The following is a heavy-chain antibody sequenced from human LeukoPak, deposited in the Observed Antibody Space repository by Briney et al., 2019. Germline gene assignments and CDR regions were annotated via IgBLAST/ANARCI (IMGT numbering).Heavy chain of an antibody. J-gene: IGHJ3*02. V-gene: IGHV1-24*01. CDR3: ATAPLVGATSPDAFDI. CDR2: FDPEDGET. D-gene: IGHD1-26*01. Sequence: GASVKVSCKVSGYTLTELSMHWVRQAPGKGLEWMGGFDPEDGETIYAQKFQGRVTMTEDTSTDTAYMELSSLRSEDTAVYYCATAPLVGATSPDAFDIWGQGTMVTVSS. CDR1: GYTLTELS.